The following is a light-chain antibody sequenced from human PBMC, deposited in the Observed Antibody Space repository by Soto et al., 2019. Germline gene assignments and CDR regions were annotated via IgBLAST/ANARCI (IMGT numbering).Light chain of an antibody. CDR3: CTYAGHVPK. J-gene: IGLJ2*01. CDR1: TSDVAYYDL. Sequence: QSALTQPASVSGSPGQSITISCAGTTSDVAYYDLVSWYQQHPGRAPKLLIYEVDKRPPGISVRFSGSKSGATASLTISGLLPEDEAVYFCCTYAGHVPKFGGGTK. CDR2: EVD. V-gene: IGLV2-23*02.